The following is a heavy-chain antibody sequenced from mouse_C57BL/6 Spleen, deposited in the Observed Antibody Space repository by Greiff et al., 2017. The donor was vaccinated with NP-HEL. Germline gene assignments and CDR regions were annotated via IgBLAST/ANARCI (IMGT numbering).Heavy chain of an antibody. D-gene: IGHD1-1*01. CDR1: GYTFTDYN. V-gene: IGHV1-22*01. J-gene: IGHJ2*01. CDR3: ARGIYYYGSSYDYFDD. Sequence: VQLKESGPELVKPGASVKMSCKASGYTFTDYNMHWVKQSHGKSLEWIGYINPNNGGTSYNQKFKGKATLTVNKSSSTAYMELRSLTSEDSAVYYCARGIYYYGSSYDYFDDWGQGTTLTVSS. CDR2: INPNNGGT.